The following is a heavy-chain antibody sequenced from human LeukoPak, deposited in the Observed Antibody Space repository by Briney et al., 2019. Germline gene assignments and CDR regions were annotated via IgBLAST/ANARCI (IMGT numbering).Heavy chain of an antibody. CDR2: IYYSGST. CDR3: ARDSHYCSGGSCYSQGLY. J-gene: IGHJ4*02. V-gene: IGHV4-59*01. CDR1: GGSISSYY. Sequence: SETLSLTCTVSGGSISSYYCSWIRQPPGKGLEWIGYIYYSGSTNYNPSLKSRVTISVDTSKNQFSLKLSSVTAADTAVYYCARDSHYCSGGSCYSQGLYWGQGTLVTVSS. D-gene: IGHD2-15*01.